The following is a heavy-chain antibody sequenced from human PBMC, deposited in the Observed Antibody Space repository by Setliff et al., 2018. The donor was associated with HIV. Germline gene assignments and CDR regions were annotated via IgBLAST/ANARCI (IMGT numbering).Heavy chain of an antibody. CDR3: ARPIAVAGIYYFDY. D-gene: IGHD6-19*01. Sequence: ASVKVSCKTSGYTFTSYGISWVRQAPGQGLEWMGWISGYNGNTNYAQKLQGRVTMTTDTSTSTAYMELRSLRSDDTAVYYCARPIAVAGIYYFDYWGQGTLVTVSS. CDR2: ISGYNGNT. V-gene: IGHV1-18*01. J-gene: IGHJ4*02. CDR1: GYTFTSYG.